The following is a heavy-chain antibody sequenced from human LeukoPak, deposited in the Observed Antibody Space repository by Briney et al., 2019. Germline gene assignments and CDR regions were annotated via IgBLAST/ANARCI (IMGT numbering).Heavy chain of an antibody. V-gene: IGHV4-4*07. D-gene: IGHD7-27*01. CDR3: ASNWGRGDLYFDY. CDR1: GGSISSYY. CDR2: IYTSGST. Sequence: SETLSLTCTVSGGSISSYYWSWIRQPAGKGLEWIGRIYTSGSTNYNPSLKSRVTISIDTSKNQFSLKLSSVTAADTAVYYCASNWGRGDLYFDYWGQGTLVTVSS. J-gene: IGHJ4*02.